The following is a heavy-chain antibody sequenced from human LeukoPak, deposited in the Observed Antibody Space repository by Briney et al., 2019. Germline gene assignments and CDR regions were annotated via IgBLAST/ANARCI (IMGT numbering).Heavy chain of an antibody. CDR2: IYTSGST. V-gene: IGHV4-4*07. J-gene: IGHJ6*03. Sequence: SETLSLTCTVSGGSISNYYWSWIRQPAGKGLEWIGHIYTSGSTNYNPSLKSRVTISVDTSKNQFSLKLSSVTAADTAVYYCARTTEGYCSSTSCYGFYYYYYMDVWGKGTTVTISS. CDR3: ARTTEGYCSSTSCYGFYYYYYMDV. D-gene: IGHD2-2*01. CDR1: GGSISNYY.